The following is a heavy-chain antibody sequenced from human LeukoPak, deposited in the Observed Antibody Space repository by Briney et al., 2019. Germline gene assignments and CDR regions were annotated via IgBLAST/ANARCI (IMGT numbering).Heavy chain of an antibody. CDR1: GYTFTGYY. D-gene: IGHD3-22*01. Sequence: ASVKVSCKASGYTFTGYYMHWVRQAPGQGLEWMGWINPNSGGTNYAQKFQGRVTMTRDTSISTAYMELSSLRSEDTAVYYCAGMSRGSGYYYFDYWGQGTLVTVSS. CDR2: INPNSGGT. J-gene: IGHJ4*02. CDR3: AGMSRGSGYYYFDY. V-gene: IGHV1-2*02.